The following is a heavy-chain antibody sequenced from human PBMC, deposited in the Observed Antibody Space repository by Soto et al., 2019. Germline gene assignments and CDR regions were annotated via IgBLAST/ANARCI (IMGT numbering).Heavy chain of an antibody. J-gene: IGHJ4*02. D-gene: IGHD1-1*01. CDR2: IKHDGSEK. V-gene: IGHV3-7*01. CDR1: EFTFSSYW. CDR3: AREKRWPQPSFHY. Sequence: PGGSLRLSCAASEFTFSSYWMSWVRQAPGKGLEWVADIKHDGSEKYYMDFVKGRFTISKDNSKNSLYLQMNSLRAEDTAVYYCAREKRWPQPSFHYWGPGVIVTVYS.